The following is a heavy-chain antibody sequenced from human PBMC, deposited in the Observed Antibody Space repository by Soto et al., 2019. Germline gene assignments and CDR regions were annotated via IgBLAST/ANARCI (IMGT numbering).Heavy chain of an antibody. Sequence: NPSETLSLTCTVSGYSISSDNWWVWIRQSPGKGLEWIGYIHHSGSTYYNPSLKSRLTMSVDTSKNQFSLELSSVTAVDTAVYYCATKGNGIYYFDYWGQGTLVTVSS. CDR3: ATKGNGIYYFDY. CDR1: GYSISSDNW. D-gene: IGHD1-1*01. V-gene: IGHV4-28*01. CDR2: IHHSGST. J-gene: IGHJ4*02.